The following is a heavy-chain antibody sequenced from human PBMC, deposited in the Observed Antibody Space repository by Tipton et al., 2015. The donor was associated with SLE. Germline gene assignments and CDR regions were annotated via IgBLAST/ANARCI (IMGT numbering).Heavy chain of an antibody. V-gene: IGHV4-34*01. Sequence: TPSLTCVVYGGSFSGYYWSWIRQPPGKGLEWIGEINHSGSTNYNPSLKSRVTISIDTSKNQFSLRLSSVTAADTAVYYCARLWQQLANWGQGTLVTVSS. D-gene: IGHD6-13*01. J-gene: IGHJ4*02. CDR3: ARLWQQLAN. CDR2: INHSGST. CDR1: GGSFSGYY.